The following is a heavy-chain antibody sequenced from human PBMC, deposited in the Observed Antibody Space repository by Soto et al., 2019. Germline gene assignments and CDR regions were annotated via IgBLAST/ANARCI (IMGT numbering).Heavy chain of an antibody. J-gene: IGHJ4*02. CDR2: IYYSGST. CDR1: GGSISSGDYY. CDR3: AAWNKYSNYYIRNSYYFDY. D-gene: IGHD4-4*01. V-gene: IGHV4-30-4*01. Sequence: PSETLSLTCTVSGGSISSGDYYWSCIRQPPGKGLEWIGYIYYSGSTYYNPSLKSRVTISVDTSKNQFSLKMSSVTAADTAVYYCAAWNKYSNYYIRNSYYFDYWGKGPLVTVSS.